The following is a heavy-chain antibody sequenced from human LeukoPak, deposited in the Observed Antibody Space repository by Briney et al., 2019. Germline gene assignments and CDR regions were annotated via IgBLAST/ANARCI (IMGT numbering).Heavy chain of an antibody. J-gene: IGHJ6*02. Sequence: PGGSLRLSCAASGFTFSSYSMNWVRQAPGKGLGWVSSISSSSSYIYYADSVKGRFTISRDNAKNSLYLQMNSLRAEDTAVYYCARAVWGYCSSTSCYSPLFVWGQGTTVTVSS. V-gene: IGHV3-21*01. D-gene: IGHD2-2*01. CDR3: ARAVWGYCSSTSCYSPLFV. CDR1: GFTFSSYS. CDR2: ISSSSSYI.